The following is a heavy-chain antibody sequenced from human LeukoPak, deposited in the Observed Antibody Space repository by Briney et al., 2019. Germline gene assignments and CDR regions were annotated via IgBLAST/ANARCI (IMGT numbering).Heavy chain of an antibody. CDR1: GFTFSSSA. CDR2: ISGSGSGGST. Sequence: GGSLRLSCAASGFTFSSSAMSWVRQAPGKGLEWVSSISGSGSGGSTYYADSVKGRFTISRDNSKNTLYLQMNSLRAEDTAVYSCAKGYYGSGSYGWFDYWGQGTLVTVS. V-gene: IGHV3-23*01. D-gene: IGHD3-10*01. J-gene: IGHJ4*02. CDR3: AKGYYGSGSYGWFDY.